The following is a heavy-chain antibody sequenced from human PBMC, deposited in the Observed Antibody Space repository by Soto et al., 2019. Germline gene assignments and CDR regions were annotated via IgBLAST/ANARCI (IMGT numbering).Heavy chain of an antibody. V-gene: IGHV1-2*04. D-gene: IGHD3-3*01. CDR3: ARGGFLEWFAPSGYYMDV. J-gene: IGHJ6*03. Sequence: ASVKVSCKASGYTFTGYYMHWVRQAPGQGLEWMGWINPNSGGTNYAQKFQGWVTMTRDTSISTAYMELSRLRSDDTAVYYCARGGFLEWFAPSGYYMDVWGKGTTVTAP. CDR1: GYTFTGYY. CDR2: INPNSGGT.